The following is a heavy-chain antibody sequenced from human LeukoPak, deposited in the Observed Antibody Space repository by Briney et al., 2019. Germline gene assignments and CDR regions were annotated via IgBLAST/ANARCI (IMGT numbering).Heavy chain of an antibody. CDR1: GGTFSSYA. D-gene: IGHD3-22*01. CDR2: INPNSGGT. V-gene: IGHV1-2*02. Sequence: EASVKVSCKASGGTFSSYAISWVRQAPGQGLEWMGWINPNSGGTNYAQKFQGRVTMTRDTSISTAYMELSRLRSDDTAVYYCAQNYYDSSGYYYWGQGTLVTVSS. J-gene: IGHJ4*02. CDR3: AQNYYDSSGYYY.